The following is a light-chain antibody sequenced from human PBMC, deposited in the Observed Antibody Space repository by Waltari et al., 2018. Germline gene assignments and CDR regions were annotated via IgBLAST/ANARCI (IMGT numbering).Light chain of an antibody. V-gene: IGLV2-8*01. J-gene: IGLJ2*01. CDR1: SSDVGGYNY. CDR3: SSYAGSNNLV. CDR2: EFS. Sequence: QSALTQPPSASGSPGQSVTISCTGTSSDVGGYNYVSWYQQHPGKAPKLMAYEFSKRPSGVPGRFSGSKSGNTASLTVSGLQAEDEADYYCSSYAGSNNLVFGGGTKLTVL.